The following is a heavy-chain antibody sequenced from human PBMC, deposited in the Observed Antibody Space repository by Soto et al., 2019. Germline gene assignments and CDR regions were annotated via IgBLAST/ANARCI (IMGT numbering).Heavy chain of an antibody. CDR1: GGSISSGGYY. CDR3: ARESISHDYVPMANYYYYGMDV. D-gene: IGHD3-16*01. CDR2: IYYSGST. V-gene: IGHV4-31*03. Sequence: SETLSLTCTVSGGSISSGGYYWSWIRQHPGKGLEWIGYIYYSGSTYYNPSLKSRVTISVDTSKNQFSLKLSSVTAADTAVYYCARESISHDYVPMANYYYYGMDVWGQGTTVPVSS. J-gene: IGHJ6*02.